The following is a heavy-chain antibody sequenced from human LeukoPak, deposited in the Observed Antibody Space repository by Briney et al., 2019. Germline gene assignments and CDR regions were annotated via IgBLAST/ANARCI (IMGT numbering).Heavy chain of an antibody. D-gene: IGHD3-9*01. J-gene: IGHJ5*02. CDR3: VRVPDDEILTGYYGWFDP. V-gene: IGHV1-69*13. Sequence: SVKVSCKASGGNFSSFDINWVRQAPGLGLEWVGGSIPIFGSANNAQKFQGRVTITADESTRTVYMELSSLRSEDTAVYYCVRVPDDEILTGYYGWFDPWGQGTLVTVSS. CDR1: GGNFSSFD. CDR2: SIPIFGSA.